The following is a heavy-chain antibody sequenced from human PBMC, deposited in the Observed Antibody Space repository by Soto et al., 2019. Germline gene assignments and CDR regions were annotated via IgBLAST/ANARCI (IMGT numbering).Heavy chain of an antibody. CDR2: INAGNGNT. V-gene: IGHV1-3*01. CDR1: GYTFTSYA. J-gene: IGHJ4*02. CDR3: ARGSSGWLSLGY. D-gene: IGHD6-19*01. Sequence: QVQLVQSGAEVKKPGASVKVSCKASGYTFTSYAMHWVRQAPGQRLEWMGWINAGNGNTKYSQKFQGRVTITRDTSESTAYMELSSLRSEDTAVYYCARGSSGWLSLGYWGQGTLVTVSS.